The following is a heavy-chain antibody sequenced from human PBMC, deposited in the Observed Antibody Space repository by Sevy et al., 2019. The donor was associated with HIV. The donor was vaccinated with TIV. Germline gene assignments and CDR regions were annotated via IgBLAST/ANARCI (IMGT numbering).Heavy chain of an antibody. CDR3: AKRADATYYYDSSGYFGY. CDR1: GFTFSSYV. D-gene: IGHD3-22*01. J-gene: IGHJ4*02. Sequence: GGFLRLSCAASGFTFSSYVMSWVRQAPGKGLEWVSGISGSGGSTYYADSVKGRFTISRDNSKNTLYLQMNSLRAEDTAVYYCAKRADATYYYDSSGYFGYWGQGTLVTVSS. V-gene: IGHV3-23*01. CDR2: ISGSGGST.